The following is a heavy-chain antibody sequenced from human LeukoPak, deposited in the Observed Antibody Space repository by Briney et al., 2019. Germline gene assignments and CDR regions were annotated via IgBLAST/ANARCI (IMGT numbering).Heavy chain of an antibody. J-gene: IGHJ6*02. Sequence: PGGSLRLSCSASGLTFSRYEMNWVRQTPGGGVEWLSYIGSGGDNIYYGDSVKGRFTISRDNAKNSLYLQMNSLRVDDTAVYHCARDNAGTVPPYSFYAMDVWGQGTTVTVSS. CDR1: GLTFSRYE. CDR3: ARDNAGTVPPYSFYAMDV. V-gene: IGHV3-48*03. CDR2: IGSGGDNI. D-gene: IGHD4-17*01.